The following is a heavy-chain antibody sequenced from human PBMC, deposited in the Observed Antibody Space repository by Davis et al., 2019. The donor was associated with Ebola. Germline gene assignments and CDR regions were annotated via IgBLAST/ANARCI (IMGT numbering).Heavy chain of an antibody. J-gene: IGHJ2*01. CDR2: IYYSGST. CDR1: GGSIISSSSY. D-gene: IGHD3-16*02. Sequence: MPSETLSLTCTVSGGSIISSSSYWGWIRQPPGKGLEWIGYIYYSGSTNYNPSPKSRVTISVDTSKNQFSLKLSSVTAADTAVYYCARDGPENYDYVWGSYRYSNWYFDLWGRGTLVTVSS. V-gene: IGHV4-61*01. CDR3: ARDGPENYDYVWGSYRYSNWYFDL.